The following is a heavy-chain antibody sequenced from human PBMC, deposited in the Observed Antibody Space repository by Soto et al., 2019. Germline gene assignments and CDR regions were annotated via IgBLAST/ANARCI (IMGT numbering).Heavy chain of an antibody. J-gene: IGHJ4*02. CDR1: GGTFSSYA. Sequence: QVQLVQSGAEVKKPGSSVKVSCKASGGTFSSYAISWVRQAPGQGLEWMGGIIPIFGTANYAQKFQGRVTITADEATSTAYMELSSLRSEDTAVYDCASLSSIPAYGDDVGYFGYWGQGTLVTVSA. V-gene: IGHV1-69*12. D-gene: IGHD4-17*01. CDR3: ASLSSIPAYGDDVGYFGY. CDR2: IIPIFGTA.